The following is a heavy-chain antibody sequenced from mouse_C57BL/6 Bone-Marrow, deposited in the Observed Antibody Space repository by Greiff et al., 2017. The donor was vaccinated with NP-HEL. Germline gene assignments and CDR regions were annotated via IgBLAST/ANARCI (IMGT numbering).Heavy chain of an antibody. CDR2: IDPSDSYT. CDR3: AREDLPRAMDY. Sequence: QVQLQQPGAELVMPGASVKLSCKASGYTFTSYWMHWVKQRPGQGLEWIGEIDPSDSYTNYNQKFKGKSTLTVDKSSSTAYMQLSSLTSEDSAVDYCAREDLPRAMDYWGQGTSVTVSS. J-gene: IGHJ4*01. V-gene: IGHV1-69*01. D-gene: IGHD2-1*01. CDR1: GYTFTSYW.